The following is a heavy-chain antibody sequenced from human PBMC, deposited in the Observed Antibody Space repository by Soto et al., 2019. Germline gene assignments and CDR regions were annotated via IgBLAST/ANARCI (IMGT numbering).Heavy chain of an antibody. D-gene: IGHD3-16*01. CDR1: GYTFTGYG. CDR2: INAYNDNT. V-gene: IGHV1-18*01. Sequence: QVQLVQSGAEVKRPGASVKVSCKASGYTFTGYGISWVRQAPGQGLEWMGRINAYNDNTDYAQKFQGRVTLTTDTSPSTAYMAPSSLRSDDTAVYYCARRIGSPYVDLDYWGQGTLVTVSS. J-gene: IGHJ4*02. CDR3: ARRIGSPYVDLDY.